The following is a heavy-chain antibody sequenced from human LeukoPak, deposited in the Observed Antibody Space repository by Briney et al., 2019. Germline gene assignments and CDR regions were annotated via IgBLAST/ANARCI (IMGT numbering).Heavy chain of an antibody. CDR2: IYYSGST. D-gene: IGHD2-15*01. CDR3: ARTEYCSGGSCSEGAFDI. Sequence: SETLSLTCTVSGGPISSYYWSWIRQPPGKGLEWIGYIYYSGSTNYNPSLKSRVTISVDTSKNQFSLKLSSVTAADTAVYYCARTEYCSGGSCSEGAFDIWGQGTMVTVSS. V-gene: IGHV4-59*08. CDR1: GGPISSYY. J-gene: IGHJ3*02.